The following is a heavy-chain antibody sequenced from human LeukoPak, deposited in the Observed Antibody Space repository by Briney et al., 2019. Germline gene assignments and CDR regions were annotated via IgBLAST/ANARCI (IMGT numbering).Heavy chain of an antibody. D-gene: IGHD4-17*01. J-gene: IGHJ4*02. V-gene: IGHV3-23*01. CDR2: ISGSGDST. CDR3: AKEQYGDPFDY. Sequence: GGSQRLSCEASGFIFSNYALSWVRQAPGKGLEWVSSISGSGDSTYYADSVKGRFTISRDNSKNTLYLQMNSLRAEDTAVYYCAKEQYGDPFDYWGQGTLVTVSS. CDR1: GFIFSNYA.